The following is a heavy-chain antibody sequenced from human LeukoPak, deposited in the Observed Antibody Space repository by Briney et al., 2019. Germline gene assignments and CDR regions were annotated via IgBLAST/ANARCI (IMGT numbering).Heavy chain of an antibody. CDR3: ARIAYCGGDCRRTGGFDI. CDR2: IYYSGST. Sequence: SETLSLTCTVSGGSISSYYWSWIRQPPGKGLEWIGYIYYSGSTNYNPSLKSRVTISVDTSKNQFSLKLSSVTAADTAVDHCARIAYCGGDCRRTGGFDIWGQGTMVTVSS. V-gene: IGHV4-59*01. J-gene: IGHJ3*02. CDR1: GGSISSYY. D-gene: IGHD2-21*02.